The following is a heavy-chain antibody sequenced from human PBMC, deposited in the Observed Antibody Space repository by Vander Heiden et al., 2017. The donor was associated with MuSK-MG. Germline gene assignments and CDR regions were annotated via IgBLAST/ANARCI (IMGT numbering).Heavy chain of an antibody. V-gene: IGHV4-39*01. D-gene: IGHD3-3*01. J-gene: IGHJ5*02. CDR2: IYYSGTT. Sequence: QLQLQESGAGLMKPAETLSLTCTVSGGSMSSSSYHWGGIRQPPGQGLEGMGRIYYSGTTYYNPSLKSRVTISVDTSKNQFSLKLSSVTAADTAVYYCARLYYDFWSGYYYNWFDPWGQGTLVTVSS. CDR3: ARLYYDFWSGYYYNWFDP. CDR1: GGSMSSSSYH.